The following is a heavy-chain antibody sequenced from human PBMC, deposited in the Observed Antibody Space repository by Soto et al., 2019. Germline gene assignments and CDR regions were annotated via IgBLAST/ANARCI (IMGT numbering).Heavy chain of an antibody. CDR3: ARGGNSVDRMSEVGATILVPCDY. V-gene: IGHV3-21*01. CDR2: ISSSSSYI. D-gene: IGHD5-12*01. Sequence: EVQLVESGGGLVKPGGSLRLSCAASGFTFSSYSMNWVRQAPGKGLEWVSSISSSSSYIYYADSVKGRFTISRDNAKNSLYLQMNSLRAEDTAVYYGARGGNSVDRMSEVGATILVPCDYWGQGTLVTVSS. J-gene: IGHJ4*02. CDR1: GFTFSSYS.